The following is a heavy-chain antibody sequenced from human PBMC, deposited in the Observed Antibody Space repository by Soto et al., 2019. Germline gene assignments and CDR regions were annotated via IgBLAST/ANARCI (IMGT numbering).Heavy chain of an antibody. CDR3: AKVAVQYFDWLSCGIDS. V-gene: IGHV3-30*18. D-gene: IGHD3-9*01. CDR2: VSYDGRQK. J-gene: IGHJ4*02. Sequence: QVQLVESGGGVVQPGRSLRLSCAASGFPFSTYAMHWVRQAPGKGLEWVAVVSYDGRQKYHGDSVKGRFSISRDNSKNTLYLHMNGLRVEDSAIYYCAKVAVQYFDWLSCGIDSWGQGTLVTVSS. CDR1: GFPFSTYA.